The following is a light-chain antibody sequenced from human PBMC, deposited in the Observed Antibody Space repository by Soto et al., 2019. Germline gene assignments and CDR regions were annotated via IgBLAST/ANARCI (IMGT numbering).Light chain of an antibody. CDR3: QQYGDSPT. CDR2: GVS. CDR1: QRVGSAY. Sequence: EIVLTQSPGTLSLSPGERATLSCRASQRVGSAYLAWYQQRPGQTPRLLIYGVSGRATGIPDRFSGSGSGTDFTRTISSMETEDFAVYYCQQYGDSPTFGGGTKVEIK. V-gene: IGKV3-20*01. J-gene: IGKJ4*01.